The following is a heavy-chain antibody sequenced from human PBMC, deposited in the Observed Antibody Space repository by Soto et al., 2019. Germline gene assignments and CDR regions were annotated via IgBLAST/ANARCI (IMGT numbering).Heavy chain of an antibody. CDR2: ISYDGSNK. J-gene: IGHJ4*02. CDR1: GFTFSSYG. Sequence: QVQLVESGGGVVQPGRSLRLSCAASGFTFSSYGMHWVRQAPGKGLEWVAVISYDGSNKYYADSVKGRFTISRDNSKNTLYLQMNSLRAEDTAVYYCAKDGEYYFDYWCQGTLVPVSS. D-gene: IGHD3-10*01. V-gene: IGHV3-30*18. CDR3: AKDGEYYFDY.